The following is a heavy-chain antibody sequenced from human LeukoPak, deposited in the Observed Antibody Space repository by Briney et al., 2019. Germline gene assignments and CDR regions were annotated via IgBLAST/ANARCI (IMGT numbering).Heavy chain of an antibody. CDR2: IYHSGST. J-gene: IGHJ4*02. D-gene: IGHD6-19*01. CDR3: ARMTAVAGHFDY. CDR1: GGSISSSNW. Sequence: SETLSLTCAVSGGSISSSNWWSWVRQPPGKGLKWIGEIYHSGSTNYNPSLKSRVTISVDKSKNQFSLKLSPVTAADTAVYYCARMTAVAGHFDYWGQGTLVTVSS. V-gene: IGHV4-4*02.